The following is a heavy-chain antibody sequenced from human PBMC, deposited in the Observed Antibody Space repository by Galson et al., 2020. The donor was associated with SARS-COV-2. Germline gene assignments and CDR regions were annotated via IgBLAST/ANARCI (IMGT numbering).Heavy chain of an antibody. CDR2: VHYSGNT. CDR3: ARNAWFGELLAPFDY. D-gene: IGHD3-10*01. Sequence: SETLSLTCTVSGGSISSSSSYWGWIRQPPGKGLEWIGSVHYSGNTYYNPSLKSQVTISVDTSKDQFSLRLTSVTAADTAVYYCARNAWFGELLAPFDYWGQGTPVTVS. J-gene: IGHJ4*02. V-gene: IGHV4-39*01. CDR1: GGSISSSSSY.